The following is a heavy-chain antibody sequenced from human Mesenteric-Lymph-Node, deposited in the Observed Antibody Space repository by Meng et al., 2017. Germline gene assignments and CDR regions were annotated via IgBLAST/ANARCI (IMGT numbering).Heavy chain of an antibody. CDR2: INSDGRTT. Sequence: EVQRGEPGGGVGQPGGTLRLSCAASGFTISRHWMHWVRQAPGKGLVWVSRINSDGRTTNYADSVKGRFTISRDNAKNTLYLQMNSLRAEDTAVYFCTGLSGPFDYWGQGTLVTVSS. V-gene: IGHV3-74*01. CDR3: TGLSGPFDY. CDR1: GFTISRHW. J-gene: IGHJ4*02. D-gene: IGHD6-19*01.